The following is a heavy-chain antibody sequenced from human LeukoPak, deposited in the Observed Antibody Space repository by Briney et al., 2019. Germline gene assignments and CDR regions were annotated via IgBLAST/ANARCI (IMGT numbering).Heavy chain of an antibody. J-gene: IGHJ5*02. CDR3: ARPPDIVATITWFDP. CDR1: GGTFSSYA. D-gene: IGHD5-12*01. CDR2: IIPIFGTA. Sequence: ASVKVSCKASGGTFSSYAMSWVRQAPGQGLEWMGGIIPIFGTANCAQTFQGRVTITTDESTSTAYKEPSSLRSEDTAVYYCARPPDIVATITWFDPWGQGALVTVSS. V-gene: IGHV1-69*05.